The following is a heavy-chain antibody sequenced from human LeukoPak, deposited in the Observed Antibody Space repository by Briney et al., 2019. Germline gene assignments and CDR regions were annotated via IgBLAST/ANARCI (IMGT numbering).Heavy chain of an antibody. CDR3: ARGTTYYYDSSGSVGYFQH. D-gene: IGHD3-22*01. V-gene: IGHV1-2*02. CDR1: GYTFTGYY. CDR2: INPNSGGT. Sequence: ASVKVSCKASGYTFTGYYMHWVRQAPGQGLEWMGWINPNSGGTNYAQKFQGRVTMTRDTYISTAYMELSRLRSDDTAVYYCARGTTYYYDSSGSVGYFQHWGQGTLVTVSS. J-gene: IGHJ1*01.